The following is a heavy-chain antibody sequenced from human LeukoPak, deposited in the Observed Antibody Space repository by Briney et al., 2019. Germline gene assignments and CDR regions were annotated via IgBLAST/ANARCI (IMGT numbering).Heavy chain of an antibody. Sequence: SETLFLTCTVSGGSISSYYWSWIRQPPGKGLEWIGFSFYSGSTNYNPSLKSRVTISVDTSKNQFSLKLTSVTSADTAVYYCARGLDARSAFDVWGQGTMVTVSS. J-gene: IGHJ3*01. V-gene: IGHV4-59*01. CDR1: GGSISSYY. CDR2: SFYSGST. D-gene: IGHD3-16*01. CDR3: ARGLDARSAFDV.